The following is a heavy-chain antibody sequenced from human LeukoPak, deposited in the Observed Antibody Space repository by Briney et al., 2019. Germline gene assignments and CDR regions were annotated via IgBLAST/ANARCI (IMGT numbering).Heavy chain of an antibody. CDR3: ARMRGTYSSMMWCDP. J-gene: IGHJ5*02. Sequence: PGGTLRLSCAASGFTVSSNYMSWVRQAPGKGLEWVSVIYSGGSTYYADSVKGRFTISRDNSKNTLYLQMNSLRAEDTAVYYCARMRGTYSSMMWCDPWGQGTLVTVSS. D-gene: IGHD6-13*01. V-gene: IGHV3-53*01. CDR2: IYSGGST. CDR1: GFTVSSNY.